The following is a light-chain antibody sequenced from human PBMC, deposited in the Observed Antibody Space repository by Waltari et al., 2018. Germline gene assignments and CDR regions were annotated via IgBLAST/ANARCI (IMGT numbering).Light chain of an antibody. J-gene: IGLJ2*01. CDR1: GSDIGYYNF. CDR2: GVS. CDR3: SSYTSTNTII. Sequence: QSALAQSASVSGSPGQSITISCTGTGSDIGYYNFVYWYQQPPGKAPKLLIFGVSRWSAGVSHRFSGSKSGNTASLTISGLQAEDEADYYCSSYTSTNTIIFGGGTKVTVL. V-gene: IGLV2-14*03.